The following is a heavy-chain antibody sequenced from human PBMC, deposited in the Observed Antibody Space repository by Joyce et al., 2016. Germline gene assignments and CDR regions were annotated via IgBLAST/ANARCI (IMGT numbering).Heavy chain of an antibody. Sequence: QVQLQQWGAGLLKPSETPSLTCAVSGGPFRGFFWTWVRQPPGKGLEGIGDINNSGVTNYNPYLKTRVTFSVDTSKNQFSLKLTSLSAADTAVYYCARSQWLAPLMYWGQGTPVTVSS. CDR3: ARSQWLAPLMY. CDR2: INNSGVT. D-gene: IGHD6-19*01. V-gene: IGHV4-34*01. CDR1: GGPFRGFF. J-gene: IGHJ4*02.